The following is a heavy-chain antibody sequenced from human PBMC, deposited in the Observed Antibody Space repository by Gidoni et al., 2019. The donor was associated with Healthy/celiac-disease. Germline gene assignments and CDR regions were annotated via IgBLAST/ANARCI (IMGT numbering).Heavy chain of an antibody. CDR1: GYNFTGYY. D-gene: IGHD6-25*01. J-gene: IGHJ5*02. Sequence: QVQLVQSGAEVKKPGASVKVSCKASGYNFTGYYMHWVRQAPGQGLEWMGRIIPNSGGTNYAQKFQGRVTMTRDTSISTAYMELGRLRSDDTAVYYCASDRRGSIGWFDPWGQGTLVTVSS. CDR3: ASDRRGSIGWFDP. V-gene: IGHV1-2*06. CDR2: IIPNSGGT.